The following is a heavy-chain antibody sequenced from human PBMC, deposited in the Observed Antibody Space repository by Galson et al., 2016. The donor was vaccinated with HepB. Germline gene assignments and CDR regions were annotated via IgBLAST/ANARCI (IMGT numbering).Heavy chain of an antibody. Sequence: SLRLSCAASGFTLRSYWMHWVRQAPGKGLVWVSRLNSEGSSTGYASSTGYADSVKGRFRISSDNAKNTVYLQMNSLRDEDTAVYYCARGPLNLSGPELGQMAEYFQHWGQGTLVTVSS. CDR3: ARGPLNLSGPELGQMAEYFQH. CDR2: LNSEGSSTGYASST. J-gene: IGHJ1*01. D-gene: IGHD7-27*01. CDR1: GFTLRSYW. V-gene: IGHV3-74*01.